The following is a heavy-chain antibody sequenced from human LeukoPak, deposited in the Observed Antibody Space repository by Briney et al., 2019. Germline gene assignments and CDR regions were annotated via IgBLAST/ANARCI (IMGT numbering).Heavy chain of an antibody. CDR2: INPSGGST. J-gene: IGHJ4*02. Sequence: ASVKVSCKASGYTFTSYYMHWVRQAPGQGLEWMGIINPSGGSTSYAQKFQGRVTMTRDTSTSTVYMELSSLRSEDTAVYYCARGTHTGQQLVRVYYWGQGTLVTVSS. CDR1: GYTFTSYY. CDR3: ARGTHTGQQLVRVYY. D-gene: IGHD6-13*01. V-gene: IGHV1-46*01.